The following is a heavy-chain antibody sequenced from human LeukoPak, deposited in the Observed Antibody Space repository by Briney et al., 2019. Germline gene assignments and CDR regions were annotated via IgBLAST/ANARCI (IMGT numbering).Heavy chain of an antibody. D-gene: IGHD6-13*01. V-gene: IGHV4-38-2*01. CDR1: GYSISSGYY. CDR3: ARRVRVAAAGYNWFDP. J-gene: IGHJ5*02. Sequence: PSETLSLTCAVSGYSISSGYYWGWIRQPPGKGLEWIGSIYHSGSTYYNPSLKSRVTISVDTSKNQFSLKLSSVTAADTAVYYCARRVRVAAAGYNWFDPWGQGTLVTVSS. CDR2: IYHSGST.